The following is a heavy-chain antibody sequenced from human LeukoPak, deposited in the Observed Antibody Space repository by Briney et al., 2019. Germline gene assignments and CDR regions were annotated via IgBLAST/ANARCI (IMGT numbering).Heavy chain of an antibody. CDR3: ARSPEIYYMDV. V-gene: IGHV3-21*01. J-gene: IGHJ6*03. CDR2: LSSSSSYI. Sequence: GGSLRLSCAASGFTFSSFGMNWVRQAPGRGLEWVSSLSSSSSYIYYADSVKGRFTISRDNAKNSLYLQMNSLRAEDTAVYYCARSPEIYYMDVWGKGTTVTISS. CDR1: GFTFSSFG. D-gene: IGHD5-24*01.